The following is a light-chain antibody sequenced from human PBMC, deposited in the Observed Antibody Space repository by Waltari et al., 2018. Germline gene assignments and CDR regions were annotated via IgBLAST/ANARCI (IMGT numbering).Light chain of an antibody. Sequence: EIVLTQSPGTLSLSPGERASLSCRASQSFSRFLAWYQQKPGQAPRLLIYDSSTRAIGIPDRFSGSGSGTDFSLTISRLEPEDFAVYYCQKYGSRPATFGQGTKVEIK. CDR1: QSFSRF. CDR3: QKYGSRPAT. V-gene: IGKV3-20*01. J-gene: IGKJ1*01. CDR2: DSS.